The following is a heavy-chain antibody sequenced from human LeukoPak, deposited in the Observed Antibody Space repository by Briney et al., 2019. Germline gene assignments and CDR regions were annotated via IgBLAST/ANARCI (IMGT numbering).Heavy chain of an antibody. CDR2: ISGSGSDT. CDR3: AKDLGGEGGSGFPGY. CDR1: GFTFSSYA. D-gene: IGHD3-10*01. Sequence: PGGCLRLSCAASGFTFSSYAMSWGRQVPGKGLEWVSAISGSGSDTYYADSVKGRFTISRDNSRSTLYLQMNSLRAEDTAVYYCAKDLGGEGGSGFPGYWGQGTLVTVSS. J-gene: IGHJ4*02. V-gene: IGHV3-23*01.